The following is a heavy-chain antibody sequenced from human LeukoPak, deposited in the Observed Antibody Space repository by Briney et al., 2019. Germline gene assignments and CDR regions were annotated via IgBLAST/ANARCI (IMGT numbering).Heavy chain of an antibody. J-gene: IGHJ4*02. D-gene: IGHD3-22*01. CDR3: THRKNYYDSSVFDN. V-gene: IGHV2-5*02. Sequence: SGPTLVNPTQTLTLTCTFSGFSLNTRGVGVGWIRQPPGRALGWLALIYWDDDRRYSPSLKSRLTITKDTSKNQVVLTMTNMDPVDTATYFCTHRKNYYDSSVFDNWGQGTLVTASS. CDR2: IYWDDDR. CDR1: GFSLNTRGVG.